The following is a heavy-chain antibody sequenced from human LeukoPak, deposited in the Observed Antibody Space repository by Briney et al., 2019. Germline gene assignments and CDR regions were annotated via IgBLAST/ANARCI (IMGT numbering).Heavy chain of an antibody. V-gene: IGHV3-23*01. CDR3: ARDGSGYGSGSYYFDY. J-gene: IGHJ4*02. CDR1: GFAFSNYA. CDR2: IGGSGGST. D-gene: IGHD3-10*01. Sequence: GGSLRLSCAASGFAFSNYAMTWVRQAPGKGLEWVSAIGGSGGSTYYADSVQGRFAISRDNSKNTLYLQMNSLRAEDTAVYYCARDGSGYGSGSYYFDYWGQGTLVTVSS.